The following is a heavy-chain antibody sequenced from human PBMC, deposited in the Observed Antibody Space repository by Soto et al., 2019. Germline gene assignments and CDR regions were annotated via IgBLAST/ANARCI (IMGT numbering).Heavy chain of an antibody. CDR2: ISDAAGSA. CDR1: GFTFSSYA. V-gene: IGHV3-23*01. CDR3: ARPYGGKIGDAPDL. J-gene: IGHJ3*01. D-gene: IGHD4-17*01. Sequence: SLRLSCVASGFTFSSYAMSWVRQVPGKGLEWVSTISDAAGSAYYVDSVKGRFTISRDNSKETLYLQMNSLRAEDSAVYYCARPYGGKIGDAPDLWGPGTMVTVSS.